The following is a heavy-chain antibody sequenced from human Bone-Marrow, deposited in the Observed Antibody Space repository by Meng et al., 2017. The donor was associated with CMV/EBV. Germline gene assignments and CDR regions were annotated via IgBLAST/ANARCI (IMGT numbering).Heavy chain of an antibody. CDR2: ISSSGSTI. CDR3: ARSVKYYYYGMDV. CDR1: GFTFDDYT. J-gene: IGHJ6*02. Sequence: GGSLRLSCAASGFTFDDYTMHWVRQAPGKGLEWFSYISSSGSTIYYADSVKGRFTISRDNAKNSLYLQMNSLRAEDTAVYYCARSVKYYYYGMDVWGQGTTVTVSS. V-gene: IGHV3-48*04.